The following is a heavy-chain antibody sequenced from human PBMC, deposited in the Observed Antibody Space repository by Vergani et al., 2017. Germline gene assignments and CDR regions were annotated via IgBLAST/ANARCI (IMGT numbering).Heavy chain of an antibody. D-gene: IGHD3-10*01. CDR2: INSGGSQI. CDR1: GFSFSTYG. J-gene: IGHJ6*02. V-gene: IGHV3-21*01. Sequence: EVQLVESGGGLVKSGGSLRLSCAASGFSFSTYGVNWVRQAPGKGLEWVASINSGGSQIYYADSVKGRFTISRDNAKNSLYLQMSSLRAEDTAVYYCARDRGSGSSKLYYYGMDVWGQGTTVTVSS. CDR3: ARDRGSGSSKLYYYGMDV.